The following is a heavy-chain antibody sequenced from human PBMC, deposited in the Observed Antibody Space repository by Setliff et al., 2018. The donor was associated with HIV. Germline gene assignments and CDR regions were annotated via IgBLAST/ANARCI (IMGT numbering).Heavy chain of an antibody. CDR2: IYYTGGA. CDR1: GGSFSAYY. V-gene: IGHV4-59*01. J-gene: IGHJ4*02. Sequence: SETLSLTCAVYGGSFSAYYWGWVRQPPGKGLEWIGHIYYTGGANYNPSLKSRVTISVDTSKNHFSLKVTSVTAADTAVYYCARRLSGSYSPFDYWGQGTLVTVSS. CDR3: ARRLSGSYSPFDY. D-gene: IGHD1-26*01.